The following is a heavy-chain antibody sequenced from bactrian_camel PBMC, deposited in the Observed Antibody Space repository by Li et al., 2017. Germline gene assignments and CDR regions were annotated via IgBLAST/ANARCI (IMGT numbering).Heavy chain of an antibody. J-gene: IGHJ4*01. V-gene: IGHV3S1*01. CDR2: VNSGGEST. Sequence: HVQLVESGGGLVQPGGSLRLSCAASGFTFNKYWIYWIQQAPGKGLEWVSTVNSGGESTFYANPVKGRFTISRDNAKNTVYLQMNTLKAEDTALYYCATTGFDYWSQGTQVTVS. CDR1: GFTFNKYW. CDR3: ATTGFDY. D-gene: IGHD5*01.